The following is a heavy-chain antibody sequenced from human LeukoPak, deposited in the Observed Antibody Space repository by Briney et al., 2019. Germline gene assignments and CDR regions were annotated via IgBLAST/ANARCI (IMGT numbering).Heavy chain of an antibody. V-gene: IGHV1-18*01. CDR1: GYTFTSYG. CDR3: ARVVDIWGVVTAVNWFDP. J-gene: IGHJ5*02. CDR2: ISAYNGNT. Sequence: GASVKVSCKASGYTFTSYGISWVRQAPGQGLEWMGWISAYNGNTNYAQKLQGRVTMTTDTSTSTAYMELRSLRSDDTAVYYCARVVDIWGVVTAVNWFDPWGQGTLVTVSS. D-gene: IGHD2-21*02.